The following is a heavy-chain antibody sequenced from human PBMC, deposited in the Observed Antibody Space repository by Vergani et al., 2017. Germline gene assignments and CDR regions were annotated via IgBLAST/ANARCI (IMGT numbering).Heavy chain of an antibody. CDR3: AIPPVRYGGNSGY. D-gene: IGHD4-23*01. CDR2: IYYSGST. J-gene: IGHJ4*02. CDR1: GGSISSSSYY. Sequence: QLQLQESGPGLVKPSETLSLTCTVSGGSISSSSYYWGWIRQPPGKGLEWIGSIYYSGSTYYNPSLKSRVTISVDTSKNQFSLKLSSVTAADTAVYCCAIPPVRYGGNSGYWRQGTLVTV. V-gene: IGHV4-39*01.